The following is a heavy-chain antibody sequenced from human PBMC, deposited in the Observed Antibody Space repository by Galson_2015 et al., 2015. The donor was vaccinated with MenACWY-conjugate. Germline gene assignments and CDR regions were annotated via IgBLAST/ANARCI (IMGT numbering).Heavy chain of an antibody. CDR3: ARGGGAVAGNYYYFYMDV. V-gene: IGHV4-4*02. CDR2: IYPSENT. CDR1: GGSISSDNW. J-gene: IGHJ6*03. D-gene: IGHD6-19*01. Sequence: SETLSLTCAVFGGSISSDNWWSWVRQPPEMGLEWIGEIYPSENTNYNPSLKSRVTISLDKSKNQFSLKLTSVTAADTAVYYCARGGGAVAGNYYYFYMDVWGKGTTVTVSS.